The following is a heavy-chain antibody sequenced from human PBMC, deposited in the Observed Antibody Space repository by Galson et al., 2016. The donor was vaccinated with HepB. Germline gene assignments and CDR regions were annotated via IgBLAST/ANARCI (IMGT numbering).Heavy chain of an antibody. J-gene: IGHJ4*02. V-gene: IGHV1-46*03. CDR3: ARGMGVGVVYCPDY. CDR2: INPNSGGT. Sequence: SVKVSCKASGYTFTSFYIHWVRQAPGQGLEWMGSINPNSGGTDYAQEFQGRVSMTRDTSTNAFYMELSSLRSEDTAIYFCARGMGVGVVYCPDYWGQGTLVTVSS. D-gene: IGHD3-16*01. CDR1: GYTFTSFY.